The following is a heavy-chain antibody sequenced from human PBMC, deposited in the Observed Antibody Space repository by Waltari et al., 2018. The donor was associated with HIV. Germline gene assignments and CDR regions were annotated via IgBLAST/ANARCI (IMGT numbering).Heavy chain of an antibody. D-gene: IGHD2-21*02. CDR1: GCTISFYN. CDR3: AREVTSSKVMNY. Sequence: EVRLVESGGGPVQPGGSLRLSCAASGCTISFYNMNWVRQTPGKGLEWVAYISGDGKNKYYADSVKGRFIISKDNGQNFLHLQMDRLSVDDSAKYFCAREVTSSKVMNYWGQGTPVIVSS. J-gene: IGHJ4*02. V-gene: IGHV3-48*03. CDR2: ISGDGKNK.